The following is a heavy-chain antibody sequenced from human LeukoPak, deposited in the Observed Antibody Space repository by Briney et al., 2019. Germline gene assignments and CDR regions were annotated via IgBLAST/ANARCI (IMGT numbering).Heavy chain of an antibody. D-gene: IGHD6-6*01. J-gene: IGHJ5*02. CDR2: INHSGST. CDR3: ARGTARPWLNWFDP. Sequence: PGGSLRLSCAASGFTFSSYSMNWVRQAPGKGLEWIGEINHSGSTNYNPSLKSRVTISVDTSKNQFSLKLSSVTAADTAVYYCARGTARPWLNWFDPWGQGTLVTVSS. CDR1: GFTFSSYS. V-gene: IGHV4-34*01.